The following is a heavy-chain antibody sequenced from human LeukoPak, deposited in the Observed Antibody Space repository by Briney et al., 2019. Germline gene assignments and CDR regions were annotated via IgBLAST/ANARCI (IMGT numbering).Heavy chain of an antibody. CDR3: ARGMAVPSTTFVDY. J-gene: IGHJ4*02. Sequence: GASVKVSCKASGYTFTSYGISWVRQAPGQGLEWMGWISTYNDKTNYAQKFQGRVTMTTDTSTTTAYMELRSLRSDDTAVYYCARGMAVPSTTFVDYWGQGTLVTVSS. CDR2: ISTYNDKT. D-gene: IGHD6-19*01. CDR1: GYTFTSYG. V-gene: IGHV1-18*01.